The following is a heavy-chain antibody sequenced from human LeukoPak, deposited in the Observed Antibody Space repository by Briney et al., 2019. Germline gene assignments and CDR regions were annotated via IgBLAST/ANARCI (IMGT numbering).Heavy chain of an antibody. D-gene: IGHD3-22*01. CDR1: GFTFSDYY. Sequence: PGGSLRLSCAASGFTFSDYYMSWIRQAPGKGLEWVSYISSSGSTIYYAGSVKGRFTISRDNAKNSLYLQMNSLRAEDTALYYCAKAPSPYYYDSSGLHNWFDPWGQGTLVTVSS. V-gene: IGHV3-11*01. CDR3: AKAPSPYYYDSSGLHNWFDP. J-gene: IGHJ5*02. CDR2: ISSSGSTI.